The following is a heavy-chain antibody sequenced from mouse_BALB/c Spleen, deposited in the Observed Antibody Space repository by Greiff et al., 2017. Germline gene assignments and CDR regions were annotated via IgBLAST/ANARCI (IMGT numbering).Heavy chain of an antibody. J-gene: IGHJ2*01. CDR2: ISSGGSYT. CDR3: TGLRDFDY. V-gene: IGHV5-6-4*01. CDR1: GFTFSSYT. Sequence: EVMLVESGGGLVKPGGSLKLSCAASGFTFSSYTMSWVRQTPEKRLEWVATISSGGSYTYYPDSVKGRFTISRDNAKNTLYLQMSSLKSEDTAMYYCTGLRDFDYWGQGTTLTVSS. D-gene: IGHD1-1*01.